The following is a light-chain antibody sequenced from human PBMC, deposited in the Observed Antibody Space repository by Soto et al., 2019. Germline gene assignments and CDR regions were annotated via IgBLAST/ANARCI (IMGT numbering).Light chain of an antibody. CDR2: GAS. V-gene: IGKV3-20*01. Sequence: EIVLTQSPDTLSLSPGETASLSCWASRSVISNFLAWYQQKPGQPPRLLIYGASTRAAAIPDRFSGSGSGADFALSIDGLEPEDFAIYYCQQYGDSPLTFGPGTRVD. CDR1: RSVISNF. J-gene: IGKJ3*01. CDR3: QQYGDSPLT.